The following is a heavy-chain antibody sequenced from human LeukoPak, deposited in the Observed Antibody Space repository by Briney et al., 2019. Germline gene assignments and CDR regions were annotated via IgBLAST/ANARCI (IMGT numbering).Heavy chain of an antibody. J-gene: IGHJ6*03. V-gene: IGHV3-74*01. CDR1: GFTFSSYW. CDR3: ARNSDGYYYYYYMDV. Sequence: GGSLRLSCAASGFTFSSYWIHWVRQAPGKGLVWVSRIDTDGSNTNYADSVKGRFTISRDNAQNTVYLQMNSLRSEDTAVYYCARNSDGYYYYYYMDVWGKGTTVTVSS. D-gene: IGHD5-24*01. CDR2: IDTDGSNT.